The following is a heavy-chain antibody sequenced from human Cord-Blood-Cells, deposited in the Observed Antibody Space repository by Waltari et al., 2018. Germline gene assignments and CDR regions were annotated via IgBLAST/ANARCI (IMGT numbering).Heavy chain of an antibody. D-gene: IGHD1-26*01. V-gene: IGHV4-34*01. CDR2: INHSGST. CDR1: GGSFSGYY. Sequence: QVQLQQWGAGLLKPSETLSLTCAVYGGSFSGYYWSWIRQPPGKGLEWIGEINHSGSTNYNPSLKSRVTISVDTSKNQFALKLSSVTAADTAVYYCASGSHELQLDYWGQGTLVTVSS. CDR3: ASGSHELQLDY. J-gene: IGHJ4*02.